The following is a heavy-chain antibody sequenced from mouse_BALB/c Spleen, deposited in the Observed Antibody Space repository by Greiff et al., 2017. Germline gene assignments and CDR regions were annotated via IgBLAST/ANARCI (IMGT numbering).Heavy chain of an antibody. CDR2: INPYNGAT. V-gene: IGHV1-26*01. CDR1: GYSFTGYY. CDR3: ARSEDPHWYFDV. J-gene: IGHJ1*01. Sequence: EVQLQQSGPELVKPGASVKISCKASGYSFTGYYMHWVKQSHVKSLEWIGRINPYNGATSYNQNFKDKASLTVDKSSSTAYMELHSLTSEDSAVYYCARSEDPHWYFDVWGAGTTVTVSS.